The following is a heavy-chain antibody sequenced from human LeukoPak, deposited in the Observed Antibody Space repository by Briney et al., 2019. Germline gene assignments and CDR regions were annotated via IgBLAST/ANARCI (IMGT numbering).Heavy chain of an antibody. D-gene: IGHD5-18*01. CDR3: ARDQYSYAHAAH. CDR2: IYNGDNT. V-gene: IGHV3-66*01. J-gene: IGHJ4*02. CDR1: RFTVSNNH. Sequence: GGSLRLSCVASRFTVSNNHVNWVRQAPGKGLEWVSVIYNGDNTYYADSVQGRFTISKDNSKNTLYLQMNSLRPEDTAVYYCARDQYSYAHAAHWGQGTLVTVSS.